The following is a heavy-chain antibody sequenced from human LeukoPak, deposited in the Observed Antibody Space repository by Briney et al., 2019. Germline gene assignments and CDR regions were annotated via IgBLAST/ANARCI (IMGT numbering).Heavy chain of an antibody. CDR3: ARDTYCSSTSCYGGNWFDP. CDR2: IWYDGSNK. CDR1: GFTFSSYG. D-gene: IGHD2-2*01. Sequence: PGGSLRLSCAASGFTFSSYGMHWVRQAPGKGLEWVAVIWYDGSNKYYADSVKGRFTISRDNSKNTLYLQMNSLRAEDTAVYCCARDTYCSSTSCYGGNWFDPWGQGTLVTVSS. J-gene: IGHJ5*02. V-gene: IGHV3-33*08.